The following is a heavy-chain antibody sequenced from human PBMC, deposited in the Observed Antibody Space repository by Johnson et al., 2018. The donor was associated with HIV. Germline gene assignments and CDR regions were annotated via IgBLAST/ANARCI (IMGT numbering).Heavy chain of an antibody. D-gene: IGHD3-10*01. V-gene: IGHV3-15*01. CDR2: IKSKTDGGTT. Sequence: VQLVESGGGLVKPGGSLRLSCAASGLTVSKAWMSWVRQATGKGLEWVGRIKSKTDGGTTDYAATVNGRFTISRDDSKNTLYLQMNSLKTEDTAVFYCTTESMFRGVMGAFDIWGQGTMVTISS. J-gene: IGHJ3*02. CDR1: GLTVSKAW. CDR3: TTESMFRGVMGAFDI.